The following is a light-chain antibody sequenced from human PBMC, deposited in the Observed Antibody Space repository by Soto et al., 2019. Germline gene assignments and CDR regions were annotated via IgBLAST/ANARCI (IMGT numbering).Light chain of an antibody. J-gene: IGKJ4*02. Sequence: EIVMTQSPATLSVSPGERATLSCRASQSVSSNLAWYQQKPGQAPRLLIYGASTRATGIPARFSGSGSGTEFTLTISSLQSEDFAVYYCQHISNCPRTLGGGTKVEIK. CDR2: GAS. CDR3: QHISNCPRT. V-gene: IGKV3-15*01. CDR1: QSVSSN.